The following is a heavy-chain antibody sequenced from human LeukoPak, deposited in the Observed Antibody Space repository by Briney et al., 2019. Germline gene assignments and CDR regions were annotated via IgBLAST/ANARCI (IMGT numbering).Heavy chain of an antibody. CDR2: IYSGGST. D-gene: IGHD6-6*01. CDR3: ARGAARAHPDY. Sequence: GGSLRLFCAASGFTVSSNYMSWVRQAPGKGVEGVSVIYSGGSTYYADSVKGRFTISRDNSKNPLYLQMNRLRAEDTAVYYCARGAARAHPDYWGQGTLVTVSS. J-gene: IGHJ4*02. CDR1: GFTVSSNY. V-gene: IGHV3-53*01.